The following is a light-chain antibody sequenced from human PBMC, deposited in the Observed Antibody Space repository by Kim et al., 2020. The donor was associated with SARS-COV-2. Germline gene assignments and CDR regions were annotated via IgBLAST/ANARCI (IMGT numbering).Light chain of an antibody. CDR2: LGS. V-gene: IGKV2-28*01. CDR3: MQALQTPYT. Sequence: DIVMTQSPLSLPVTPGEPASISCSSSQSLLHSNGYNYLDWYLQKPGQSPQLLIYLGSNRASGVPDRFSGSGSGTDFTLKISRVEAEDVGVYYCMQALQTPYTFGQGTKLEI. CDR1: QSLLHSNGYNY. J-gene: IGKJ2*01.